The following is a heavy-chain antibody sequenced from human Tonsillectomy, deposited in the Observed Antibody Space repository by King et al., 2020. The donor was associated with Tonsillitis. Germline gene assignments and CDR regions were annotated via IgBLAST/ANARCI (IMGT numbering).Heavy chain of an antibody. Sequence: QVQLVESGGGLVQPGRSLRLSCAASGFTFSSYATHWVRQTPGKGLEWVALISYDESNKYYADSVKGRFTISRDNSKNTLYLQMNSLRAEDRAVYFCARGAPYYSGSFNYFDFWGLGTLVTVSS. V-gene: IGHV3-30*01. J-gene: IGHJ4*01. CDR2: ISYDESNK. CDR3: ARGAPYYSGSFNYFDF. D-gene: IGHD5-12*01. CDR1: GFTFSSYA.